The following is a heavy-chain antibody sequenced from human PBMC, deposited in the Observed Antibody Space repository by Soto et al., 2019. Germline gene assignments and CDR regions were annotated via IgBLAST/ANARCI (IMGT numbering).Heavy chain of an antibody. Sequence: QLQLQESGSGLVRPSQTLSLTCVVSGGSISTSDYSWSWIRQAPGRGLEWIGSIYQSGRTYNIPSLKSRATMSLDKYKNQFSLKITSAVAADTARYYCAREMTIFGVAPGGGVDVWGQGTTVTVSS. D-gene: IGHD3-3*01. CDR1: GGSISTSDYS. CDR3: AREMTIFGVAPGGGVDV. J-gene: IGHJ6*02. V-gene: IGHV4-30-2*01. CDR2: IYQSGRT.